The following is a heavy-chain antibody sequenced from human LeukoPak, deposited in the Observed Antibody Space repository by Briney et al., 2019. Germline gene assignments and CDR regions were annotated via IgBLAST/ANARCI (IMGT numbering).Heavy chain of an antibody. Sequence: GGSLRLSCAASGITFNNYWLHWVRQAPGKGLVWVSRIDTDGSGTIYAHSVKGRFTLSRDNAKNTLSLQMTRLRAEDTAVYYCARGGFSSGLDYWGQGILVTVSS. J-gene: IGHJ4*02. V-gene: IGHV3-74*01. D-gene: IGHD6-19*01. CDR3: ARGGFSSGLDY. CDR2: IDTDGSGT. CDR1: GITFNNYW.